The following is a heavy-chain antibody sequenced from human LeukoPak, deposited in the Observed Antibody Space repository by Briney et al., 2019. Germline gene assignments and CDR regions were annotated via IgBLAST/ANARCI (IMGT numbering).Heavy chain of an antibody. Sequence: GGSLRLSCAASRFTFSRYPMNWVGQARCSGLDWVSAISGGGHNKYYADAVKGRFTISRDSDKNTLYLQMHSLRAEATAVYYCARDRSTYGPYYFDYWGQGTLVTVSS. V-gene: IGHV3-23*01. J-gene: IGHJ4*02. CDR2: ISGGGHNK. CDR3: ARDRSTYGPYYFDY. CDR1: RFTFSRYP. D-gene: IGHD3-10*01.